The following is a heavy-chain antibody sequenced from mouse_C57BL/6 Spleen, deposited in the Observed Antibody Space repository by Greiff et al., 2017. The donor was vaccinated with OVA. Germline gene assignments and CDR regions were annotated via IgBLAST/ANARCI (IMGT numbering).Heavy chain of an antibody. D-gene: IGHD2-5*01. CDR3: ARDQGYSNSFAY. CDR1: GFTFSSYA. CDR2: ISDGGSYT. V-gene: IGHV5-4*01. J-gene: IGHJ3*01. Sequence: EVQLQESGGGLVKPGGSLKLSCAASGFTFSSYAMSWVRQTPEKRLEWVATISDGGSYTYYPDNVKGRFTISRDTAKNNLYLQMSQLKSEDTAMYYCARDQGYSNSFAYWGQGTLVTVSA.